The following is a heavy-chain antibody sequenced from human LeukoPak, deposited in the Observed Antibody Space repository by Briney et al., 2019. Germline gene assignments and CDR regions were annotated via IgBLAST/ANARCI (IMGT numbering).Heavy chain of an antibody. Sequence: GGSLRLSCAASGFTFSSYWMSWVRQAPGKGLEWVANIKQDGSEKYYVDSVKGRFTISRDNAKNSLYLRMNSLRAEDTAVYYCARDGSGYSSGWYSDYWGQGTLVTVSS. CDR3: ARDGSGYSSGWYSDY. D-gene: IGHD6-19*01. J-gene: IGHJ4*02. CDR2: IKQDGSEK. V-gene: IGHV3-7*03. CDR1: GFTFSSYW.